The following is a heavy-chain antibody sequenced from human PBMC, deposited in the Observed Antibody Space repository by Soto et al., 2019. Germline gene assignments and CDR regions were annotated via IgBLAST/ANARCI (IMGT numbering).Heavy chain of an antibody. CDR2: IYYSGST. CDR3: ARHYYYYYMDV. J-gene: IGHJ6*03. V-gene: IGHV4-59*01. Sequence: SETLSLTCTVSGGSISSYYWSWIRQPPGKGLEWIGYIYYSGSTNYNPSLKSRVTISVDTSKNQFSLKLSSVTAADTAVYYCARHYYYYYMDVWGKGTTVTVSS. CDR1: GGSISSYY.